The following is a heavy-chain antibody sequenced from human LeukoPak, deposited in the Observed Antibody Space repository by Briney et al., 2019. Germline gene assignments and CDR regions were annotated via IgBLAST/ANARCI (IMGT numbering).Heavy chain of an antibody. CDR3: AKRPWSGYYTGPFDY. Sequence: PGGSLRLSCAASGFTFSTSAMTWVRQAPGKGLEWVSGISGSGVTDYADSVKGRFTISRDNSKNTLYLQMNSLRAEDTAVYYCAKRPWSGYYTGPFDYWGQGTLVTVSS. D-gene: IGHD3-3*01. CDR1: GFTFSTSA. V-gene: IGHV3-23*01. J-gene: IGHJ4*02. CDR2: ISGSGVT.